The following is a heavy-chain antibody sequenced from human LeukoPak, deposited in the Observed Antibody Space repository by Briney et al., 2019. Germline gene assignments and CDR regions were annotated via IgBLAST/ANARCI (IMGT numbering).Heavy chain of an antibody. V-gene: IGHV1-2*02. CDR1: GYTFTDYY. D-gene: IGHD6-19*01. J-gene: IGHJ5*02. Sequence: ASLKVSCKASGYTFTDYYLHWVRQAPGQGLEWMGWIKPNSGGTNYAHKFQGRVTMTRDTSLNTAYMELNRLISDDTAVYYCAREPVTGTLNYFDPWGQGALVTVTS. CDR2: IKPNSGGT. CDR3: AREPVTGTLNYFDP.